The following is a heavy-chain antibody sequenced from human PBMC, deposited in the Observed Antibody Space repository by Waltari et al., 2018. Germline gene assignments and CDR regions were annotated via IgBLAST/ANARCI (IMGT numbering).Heavy chain of an antibody. CDR1: VFTFGSSG. D-gene: IGHD3-10*01. Sequence: QVHLVEPGGGVVQRGRSLRLSCAASVFTFGSSGEHGVRQAPGKGLEWVALISYDGSNKYYADSVKGRFTISRENSKNTLYLQMSSVRAEDTAVYYCAKVSGSIRDRRGSPPGDYWGQGTLVTVSS. CDR2: ISYDGSNK. J-gene: IGHJ4*02. V-gene: IGHV3-30*18. CDR3: AKVSGSIRDRRGSPPGDY.